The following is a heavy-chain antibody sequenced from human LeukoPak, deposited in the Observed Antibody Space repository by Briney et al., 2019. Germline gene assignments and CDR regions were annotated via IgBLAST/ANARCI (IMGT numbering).Heavy chain of an antibody. J-gene: IGHJ6*02. CDR1: GFTFSSYG. D-gene: IGHD1-26*01. Sequence: GRSLRLSCAASGFTFSSYGMHWVRQAPGKGLEWVAVIWYDGSNKYYADSVKGRFTISRDNSKNTLYLQMNSLRAEDTAVYYCARGWELLYWYGMDVWGQGTTVTVSS. V-gene: IGHV3-33*01. CDR3: ARGWELLYWYGMDV. CDR2: IWYDGSNK.